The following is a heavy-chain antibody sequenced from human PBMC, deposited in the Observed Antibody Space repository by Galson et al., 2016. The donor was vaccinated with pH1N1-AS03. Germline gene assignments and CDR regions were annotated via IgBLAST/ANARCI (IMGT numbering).Heavy chain of an antibody. Sequence: SLRLSCAASGFTFSTYAMGWVRQAPGKGLEWVSALGGSGSSTFYADSVKGRFTVSRDNSKNTLYLQLNSLRAEDTAVYSCAKFRGGHYPQYYFDYLGQGALVPVSS. V-gene: IGHV3-23*01. CDR1: GFTFSTYA. J-gene: IGHJ4*02. CDR2: LGGSGSST. CDR3: AKFRGGHYPQYYFDY. D-gene: IGHD2-15*01.